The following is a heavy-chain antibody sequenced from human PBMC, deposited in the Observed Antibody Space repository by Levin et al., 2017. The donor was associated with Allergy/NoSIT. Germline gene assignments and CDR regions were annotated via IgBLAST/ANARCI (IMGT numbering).Heavy chain of an antibody. CDR1: GFTFSSYG. CDR2: ISYDGSNK. CDR3: AKDPRVIQLWVMVYYMDV. D-gene: IGHD5-18*01. V-gene: IGHV3-30*18. Sequence: GESLKISCAASGFTFSSYGMHWVRQAPGKGLEWVAVISYDGSNKYYADSVKGRFTISRDNSKNTLYLQMNSLRAEDTAVYYCAKDPRVIQLWVMVYYMDVWGKGTTVTVSS. J-gene: IGHJ6*03.